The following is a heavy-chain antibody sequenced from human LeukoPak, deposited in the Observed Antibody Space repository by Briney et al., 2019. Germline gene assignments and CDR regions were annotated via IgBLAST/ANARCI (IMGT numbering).Heavy chain of an antibody. V-gene: IGHV4-34*01. D-gene: IGHD3-3*01. CDR1: GASYNAYY. Sequence: SETLSLTCAVYGASYNAYYWSWIRQPPRKGLEWIGDIDHRGTATYNPSLKSRLTISADASKNQFSLKLNSVTDADTAVYYCAVGITILGVAASFDSWGQGNLVIVPS. CDR2: IDHRGTA. CDR3: AVGITILGVAASFDS. J-gene: IGHJ4*02.